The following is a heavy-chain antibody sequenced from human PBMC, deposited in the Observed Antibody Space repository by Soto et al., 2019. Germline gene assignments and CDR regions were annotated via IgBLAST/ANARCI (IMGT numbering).Heavy chain of an antibody. V-gene: IGHV1-69*06. CDR1: GGTFSSYA. CDR3: AVVVVPAAPPLYYYYGMDV. CDR2: IIPIFGTA. J-gene: IGHJ6*02. Sequence: SVKVSCKASGGTFSSYAISWVRQAPGQGLEWMGGIIPIFGTANYAQKFQGRVTITADKPTSTAYMELSSLRSEDTAVYYCAVVVVPAAPPLYYYYGMDVWGQGTTVTVSS. D-gene: IGHD2-2*01.